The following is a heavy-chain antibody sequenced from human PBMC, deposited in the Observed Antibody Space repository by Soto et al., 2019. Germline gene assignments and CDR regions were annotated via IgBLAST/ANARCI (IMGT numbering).Heavy chain of an antibody. V-gene: IGHV3-7*01. CDR3: PRDWLDA. CDR2: MKKDGSQK. J-gene: IGHJ5*02. Sequence: GGSLRLSCVASGVTFSNYWMSWVRQAPGKGLEWVANMKKDGSQKYYVDSVKGRFTISRDNARNSLYLQMNSLRVEDTAVDYCPRDWLDAWGKGTLVTVA. CDR1: GVTFSNYW.